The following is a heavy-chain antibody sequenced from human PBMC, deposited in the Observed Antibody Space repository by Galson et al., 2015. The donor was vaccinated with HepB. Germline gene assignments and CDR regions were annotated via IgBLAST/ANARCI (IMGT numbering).Heavy chain of an antibody. V-gene: IGHV5-51*01. D-gene: IGHD4-17*01. CDR2: ILPGDSDT. CDR3: ARTPYYGDYPLDY. CDR1: GYSFTSYW. Sequence: QSGAEVKKPGESLKISCKGSGYSFTSYWIGWVRQMPGKGLEWMGIILPGDSDTRYNPSFQGQVTISADKSVSTAYLQWSSLKASDTAMYFCARTPYYGDYPLDYWGHGTLVTVSS. J-gene: IGHJ4*01.